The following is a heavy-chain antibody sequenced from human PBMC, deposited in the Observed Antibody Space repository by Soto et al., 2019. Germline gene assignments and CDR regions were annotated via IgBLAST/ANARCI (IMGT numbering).Heavy chain of an antibody. J-gene: IGHJ4*02. CDR3: MRNYCDSSDFYGYFDY. D-gene: IGHD3-22*01. V-gene: IGHV1-69*13. CDR1: GGTFSSYA. CDR2: IIPIFDTA. Sequence: SVKVSCKASGGTFSSYAISWVRQAPGQGLEWMGGIIPIFDTANYAQKFQGRVTITADESTSTAYMDLSSLRSDDTAVYYCMRNYCDSSDFYGYFDYWGQGTLVTVSS.